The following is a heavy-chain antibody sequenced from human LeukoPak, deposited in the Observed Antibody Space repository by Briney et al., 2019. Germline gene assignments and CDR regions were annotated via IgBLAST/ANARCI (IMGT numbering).Heavy chain of an antibody. CDR1: GFSFSEYW. CDR3: GRWGVNAGLDR. CDR2: IWPDGSDM. V-gene: IGHV3-7*01. D-gene: IGHD3-10*01. J-gene: IGHJ5*02. Sequence: GGSLRLSCAASGFSFSEYWMAWVRQAPGKGLEWVANIWPDGSDMYHVDSVRGRFTISRDNALYSLNLQMNSLLAEDSGVYYCGRWGVNAGLDRWGQGTLVIVSS.